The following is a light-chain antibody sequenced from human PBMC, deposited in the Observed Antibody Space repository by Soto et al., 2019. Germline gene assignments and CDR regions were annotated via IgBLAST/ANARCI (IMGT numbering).Light chain of an antibody. CDR2: GAS. V-gene: IGKV3-20*01. CDR3: HQYGTSPWT. J-gene: IGKJ1*01. Sequence: EIVLTQSPGNLSLSPGERATLSCRASQTITSDYLAWYKQKPGQAPRLLIYGASSRATGIPDRFSGRGSGTDFTLTVSSLEPEDFAVFYCHQYGTSPWTFXQGTKVDIK. CDR1: QTITSDY.